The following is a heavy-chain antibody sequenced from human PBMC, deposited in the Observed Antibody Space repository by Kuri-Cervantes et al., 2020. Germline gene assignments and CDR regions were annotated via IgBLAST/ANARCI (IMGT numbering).Heavy chain of an antibody. CDR2: ISGSGGST. D-gene: IGHD2-15*01. CDR3: AKLQVVVVVAAAGY. J-gene: IGHJ4*02. Sequence: GESLKISCEASGFTFSYYWMNWVRQAPGKGLEWVSAISGSGGSTYYADSVKGRFTISRDNSKNTLYLQMNSLRAEDTAVYYCAKLQVVVVVAAAGYWGQGTLVTVSS. V-gene: IGHV3-23*01. CDR1: GFTFSYYW.